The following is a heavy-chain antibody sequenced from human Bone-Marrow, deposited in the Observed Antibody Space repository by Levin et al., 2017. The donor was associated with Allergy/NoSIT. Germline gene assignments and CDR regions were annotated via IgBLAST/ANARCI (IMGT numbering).Heavy chain of an antibody. CDR3: ARQERGIAAAGTPVAFDI. V-gene: IGHV4-39*01. Sequence: SETLSLTCTVSGGSISSSSYYWGWIRQPPGKGLEWIGSIYYSGSTYYNPSLKSRVTISVDTSKNQFSLKLSSVTAADTAVYYCARQERGIAAAGTPVAFDIWGQGTMVTVSS. D-gene: IGHD6-13*01. CDR2: IYYSGST. CDR1: GGSISSSSYY. J-gene: IGHJ3*02.